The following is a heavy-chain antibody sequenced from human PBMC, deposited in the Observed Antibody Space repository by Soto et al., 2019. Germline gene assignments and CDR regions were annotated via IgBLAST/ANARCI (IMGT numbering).Heavy chain of an antibody. CDR2: VYWNEDK. CDR3: VHTVIVHTITGVHYFDY. D-gene: IGHD2-8*01. Sequence: SGPTLANPTPTLTLTGTFSAFSLSTNGQGVGWIRQPTAKPLEWLAVVYWNEDKRYSRSLKSRLSITKDTSKSQVVLTMATMDPVDTASDYCVHTVIVHTITGVHYFDYWGPGILVTVSS. J-gene: IGHJ4*02. CDR1: AFSLSTNGQG. V-gene: IGHV2-5*01.